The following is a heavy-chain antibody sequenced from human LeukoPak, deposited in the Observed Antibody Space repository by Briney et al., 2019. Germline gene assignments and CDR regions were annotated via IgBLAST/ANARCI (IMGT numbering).Heavy chain of an antibody. V-gene: IGHV3-48*01. Sequence: AGGSLRLSCATAGFSFSSYAMSWVRQVPGKGREWVSYISSSSSTIYYADSVKGRFTISRDNAKNSLYLQMNSLRAEDTAVYYCARDHPIGVVVAAGGGTIDYWGQGTLVTVSS. CDR1: GFSFSSYA. J-gene: IGHJ4*02. CDR2: ISSSSSTI. CDR3: ARDHPIGVVVAAGGGTIDY. D-gene: IGHD2-15*01.